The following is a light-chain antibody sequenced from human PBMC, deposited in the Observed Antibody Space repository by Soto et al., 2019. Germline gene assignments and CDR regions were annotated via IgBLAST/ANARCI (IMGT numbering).Light chain of an antibody. J-gene: IGLJ1*01. CDR1: SSNIESHS. CDR3: ATWDDSRKGV. V-gene: IGLV1-44*01. Sequence: QSVRTQPPSASGTPGQRITISCYGSSSNIESHSVNWYQQVPGTAPKLLINTNNQRPSGVPDRFSGSKSGASASLAISGLQSEDEATYYCATWDDSRKGVFGTGTKVTVL. CDR2: TNN.